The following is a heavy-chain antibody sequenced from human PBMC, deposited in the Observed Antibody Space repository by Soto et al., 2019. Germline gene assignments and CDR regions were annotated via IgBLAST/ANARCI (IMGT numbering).Heavy chain of an antibody. CDR2: VSGTGTRT. Sequence: GGSLRLSCAASGFTFSSYTMSWVRQAPGKGLEWVSGVSGTGTRTYYADSVKGRFTISRDNSESTLSLQMNSLRDEDTAVYYCAKDTNTDLLDGFEFGGQGTMVTVSS. V-gene: IGHV3-23*01. CDR1: GFTFSSYT. J-gene: IGHJ3*01. D-gene: IGHD2-2*01. CDR3: AKDTNTDLLDGFEF.